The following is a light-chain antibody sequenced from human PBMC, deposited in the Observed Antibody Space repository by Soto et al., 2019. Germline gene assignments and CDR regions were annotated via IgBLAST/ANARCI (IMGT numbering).Light chain of an antibody. CDR1: QSISSY. CDR3: QQSDSTPWT. Sequence: DIQMTQSPSSLSASVGDRVTITCRASQSISSYLNWYQQKPGKAPKLLIYAASSLQSGVPSRFSGGGSGTDFTLTISSLQPEDFATYYCQQSDSTPWTFHQATKVEIK. J-gene: IGKJ1*01. V-gene: IGKV1-39*01. CDR2: AAS.